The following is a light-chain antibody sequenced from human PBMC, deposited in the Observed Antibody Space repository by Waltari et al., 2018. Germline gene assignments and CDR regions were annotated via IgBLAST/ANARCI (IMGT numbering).Light chain of an antibody. J-gene: IGKJ1*01. CDR3: QQYYSYPWT. CDR1: QGISSY. CDR2: AAS. V-gene: IGKV1-8*01. Sequence: AIRITQSPSSLSASTGDRVTITCRASQGISSYLAWDQQKPGKAPKLLIYAASTLQSGVPSRFSGSGSGTEFTLTISCLQSEDFATYYCQQYYSYPWTFGQGTKVEIK.